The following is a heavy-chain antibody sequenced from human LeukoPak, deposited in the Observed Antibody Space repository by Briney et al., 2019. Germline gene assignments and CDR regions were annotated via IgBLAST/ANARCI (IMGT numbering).Heavy chain of an antibody. Sequence: SETLSLTCTVSGGSISSSIYYWGWIRQPPGKRLEFIGSIYYSGSTYYNPSLKSRVTISVDTSKNQFSLKLSSVTAADTAVYFCARHGSPYYDFWSGNFDYWGQGTLVTVSS. CDR1: GGSISSSIYY. CDR2: IYYSGST. CDR3: ARHGSPYYDFWSGNFDY. V-gene: IGHV4-39*01. J-gene: IGHJ4*02. D-gene: IGHD3-3*01.